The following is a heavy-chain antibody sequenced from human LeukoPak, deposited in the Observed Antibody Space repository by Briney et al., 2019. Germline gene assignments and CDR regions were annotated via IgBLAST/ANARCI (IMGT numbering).Heavy chain of an antibody. D-gene: IGHD3-10*01. V-gene: IGHV1-2*02. CDR1: GYTFTGYY. CDR3: ARDGADYYGSYYMDV. CDR2: INPNSGGT. Sequence: ASVKVSCKASGYTFTGYYMHWVRQAPGQGLEWMGWINPNSGGTNYAQKFQGRVTMTRDTSISTVYMELSRLGSDDTAVYYCARDGADYYGSYYMDVWGKGTTVTVSS. J-gene: IGHJ6*03.